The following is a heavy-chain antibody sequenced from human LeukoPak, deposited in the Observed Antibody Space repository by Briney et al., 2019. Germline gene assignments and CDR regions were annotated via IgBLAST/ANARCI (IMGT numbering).Heavy chain of an antibody. CDR3: ARVGYYSNKGVVDH. V-gene: IGHV4-39*07. Sequence: SETLSLTCTVSGGSISSSSYYWGWIRQPPGKGLEWIGSIYYSGSTYYNPSLKSRVTISVDTSKNQFSLKLSSVTAADTAVYYCARVGYYSNKGVVDHWGQGTLVTVSS. J-gene: IGHJ4*02. CDR1: GGSISSSSYY. CDR2: IYYSGST. D-gene: IGHD4-11*01.